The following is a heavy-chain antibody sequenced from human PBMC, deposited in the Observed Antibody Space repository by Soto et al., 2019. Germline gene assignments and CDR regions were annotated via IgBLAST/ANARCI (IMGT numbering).Heavy chain of an antibody. V-gene: IGHV1-18*01. CDR3: ARGGYYDNVWGKLSHYGLDV. CDR2: ISPYNDQT. D-gene: IGHD3-16*01. Sequence: QVQLVQSASEVMKPGASVKVSCKASGYTFIRYGITWVRQAPGQRLEWMGWISPYNDQTIYAQKLQGRVTMTAKTSTRSVYMPLRSLKSDDTAVYYCARGGYYDNVWGKLSHYGLDVWGQGTSFTVSS. J-gene: IGHJ6*02. CDR1: GYTFIRYG.